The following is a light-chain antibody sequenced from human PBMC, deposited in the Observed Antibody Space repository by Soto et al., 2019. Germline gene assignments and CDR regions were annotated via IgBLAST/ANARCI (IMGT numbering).Light chain of an antibody. CDR1: RSDIGTYNL. CDR2: EGS. Sequence: QSALTQPASVSGSRGQSITISCTGTRSDIGTYNLVSWYQQHPGKAPTLIIYEGSKRPSGVSNRFSGSKSANTASLTISGLQAEDEADYYCCSYAGAYTFVVFGGGTKVTVL. J-gene: IGLJ2*01. CDR3: CSYAGAYTFVV. V-gene: IGLV2-23*03.